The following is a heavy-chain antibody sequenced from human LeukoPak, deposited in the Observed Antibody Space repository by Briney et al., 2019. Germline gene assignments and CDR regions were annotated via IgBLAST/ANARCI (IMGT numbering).Heavy chain of an antibody. Sequence: ASVKVSCKASGYTFTSYGISWVRQAPGQGLEWMGWISAYNGNTNYAQKLQGRVTMTRDMSTTTVNMELTSLRSDDTAIYYCARSTGRGTSGRYYWYFDLWGRGTLVTVSS. CDR1: GYTFTSYG. CDR3: ARSTGRGTSGRYYWYFDL. D-gene: IGHD1-26*01. J-gene: IGHJ2*01. CDR2: ISAYNGNT. V-gene: IGHV1-18*01.